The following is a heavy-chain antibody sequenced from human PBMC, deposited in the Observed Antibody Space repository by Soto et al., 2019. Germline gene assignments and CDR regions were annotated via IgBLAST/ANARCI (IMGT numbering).Heavy chain of an antibody. V-gene: IGHV4-59*01. CDR2: IYYSGST. J-gene: IGHJ4*02. CDR3: ARAGYGDYRFDY. Sequence: SETLSLTCTVSGGSISSYYWSWFRQPPGKGLEWIGYIYYSGSTNYNPSLKSRVTISVDTSKNQFSLKLSSVTAADTAVYYCARAGYGDYRFDYWGQGTLVTVSS. D-gene: IGHD4-17*01. CDR1: GGSISSYY.